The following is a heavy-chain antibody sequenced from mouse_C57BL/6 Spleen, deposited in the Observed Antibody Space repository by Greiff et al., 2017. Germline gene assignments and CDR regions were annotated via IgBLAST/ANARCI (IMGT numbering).Heavy chain of an antibody. CDR1: GYSFTDYN. CDR3: ARSYSNYVREFDY. Sequence: VHVKQSGPELVKPGASVKISCKASGYSFTDYNMNRVKQSNGKSLEWIGVINPNYGTTSYNQKFKGKATLTVDQSSSTAYMQLNSLTSEDSAVYYCARSYSNYVREFDYWGQGTTLTVSS. V-gene: IGHV1-39*01. CDR2: INPNYGTT. D-gene: IGHD2-5*01. J-gene: IGHJ2*01.